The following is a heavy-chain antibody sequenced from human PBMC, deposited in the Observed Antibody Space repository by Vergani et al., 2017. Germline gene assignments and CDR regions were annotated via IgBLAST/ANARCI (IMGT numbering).Heavy chain of an antibody. CDR1: GFTFSSYW. D-gene: IGHD4-17*01. Sequence: EVQLVESGGGLVQPGGSLRLSCAASGFTFSSYWMHWVRQAPGKGLVWVSRINSDGSSTSYADSVKGRFTISRENAKNSLYLQMNSLRAGDTAVYYCARGYGDYFDYWGQGTLVTVSS. CDR2: INSDGSST. V-gene: IGHV3-74*01. J-gene: IGHJ4*02. CDR3: ARGYGDYFDY.